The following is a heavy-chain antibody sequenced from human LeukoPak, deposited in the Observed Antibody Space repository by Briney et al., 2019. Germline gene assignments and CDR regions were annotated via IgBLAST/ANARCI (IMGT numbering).Heavy chain of an antibody. V-gene: IGHV3-74*01. J-gene: IGHJ6*04. CDR2: INSDGSST. D-gene: IGHD3-10*01. CDR1: GFTFSSYW. Sequence: PGGSLRLSCAASGFTFSSYWMHWVRQAPGKGLVWVSRINSDGSSTSYADSVKGRFTISRDNAKNTLYLQMNSLRAEDTAVYYCARGTRITMVRGVSLNYGMDVWGKGTTVTVSS. CDR3: ARGTRITMVRGVSLNYGMDV.